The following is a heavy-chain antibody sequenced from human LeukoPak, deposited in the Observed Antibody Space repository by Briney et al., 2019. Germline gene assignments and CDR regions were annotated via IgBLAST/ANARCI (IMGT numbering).Heavy chain of an antibody. Sequence: GESLKISCAASGFTFNSYTMNWVRQAPGKGLEWVSSITTTSSYMYYADSLKGRFTISRDNTKNSLYLQMNSLRAEDTAVYYCARNWNFLDSWGQGTLVTVSS. CDR1: GFTFNSYT. D-gene: IGHD1-7*01. V-gene: IGHV3-21*01. CDR3: ARNWNFLDS. CDR2: ITTTSSYM. J-gene: IGHJ4*02.